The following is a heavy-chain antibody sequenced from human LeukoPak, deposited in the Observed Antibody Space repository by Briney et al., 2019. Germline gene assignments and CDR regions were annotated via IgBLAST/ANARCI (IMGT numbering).Heavy chain of an antibody. Sequence: SVKVSCKASGGAFSSYAISWVRQAPGQGLEWMGGIIPLFGTANYAQKFQGRVTITRDTSASTAYMELSSLRSEDTAVYYCARADYDYVWGSYRYGYWFDPWGQGTLVTVSS. J-gene: IGHJ5*02. V-gene: IGHV1-69*05. CDR3: ARADYDYVWGSYRYGYWFDP. D-gene: IGHD3-16*02. CDR1: GGAFSSYA. CDR2: IIPLFGTA.